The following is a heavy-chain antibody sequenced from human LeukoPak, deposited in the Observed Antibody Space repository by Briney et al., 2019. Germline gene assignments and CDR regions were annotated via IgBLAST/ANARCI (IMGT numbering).Heavy chain of an antibody. CDR2: IIPSLGTP. CDR3: ARAGSSRFSVPYYFNY. J-gene: IGHJ4*02. CDR1: GDTFSNYA. V-gene: IGHV1-69*04. Sequence: GASVKVSCKASGDTFSNYAISWVRQAPGQGGEWVGRIIPSLGTPNYAQKFQGRVTITADRSTTTAYMELSSLRFEDTAVYYCARAGSSRFSVPYYFNYWGQGTPVTVSS. D-gene: IGHD6-13*01.